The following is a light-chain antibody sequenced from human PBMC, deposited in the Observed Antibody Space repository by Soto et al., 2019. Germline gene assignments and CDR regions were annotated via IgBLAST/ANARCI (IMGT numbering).Light chain of an antibody. V-gene: IGKV3-20*01. CDR3: QQYASSRT. CDR2: GAS. J-gene: IGKJ1*01. CDR1: QSVTSNY. Sequence: IVLTQSPGTLSLSPGERATLSCRASQSVTSNYLAWYQQKPGQPPRLLIYGASTRATGIPDRFSGSVSGTDFTLTISRLEPEDFAVYYCQQYASSRTFGQGTKVNIK.